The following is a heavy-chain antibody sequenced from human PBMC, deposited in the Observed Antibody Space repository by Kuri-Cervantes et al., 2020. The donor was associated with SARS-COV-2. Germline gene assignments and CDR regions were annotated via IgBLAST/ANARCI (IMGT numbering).Heavy chain of an antibody. V-gene: IGHV4-39*07. J-gene: IGHJ5*02. D-gene: IGHD2-2*02. CDR1: GGSISSSSYY. CDR3: ARVGDIVVVPAAITA. CDR2: IYHSGST. Sequence: ESLKISCTVSGGSISSSSYYWGWIRQPPGKGLEWIGSIYHSGSTYYNPSLKSRVTISVDTSKNQFSLKLSSVTAADTAVYYCARVGDIVVVPAAITAWGQGTLVTVSS.